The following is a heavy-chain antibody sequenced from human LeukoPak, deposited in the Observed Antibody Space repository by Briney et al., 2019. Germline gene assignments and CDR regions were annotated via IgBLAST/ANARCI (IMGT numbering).Heavy chain of an antibody. D-gene: IGHD3-10*01. CDR1: GFTFSNAW. CDR3: TTGPYDYGSGTYYH. Sequence: GGSLRLSCAASGFTFSNAWMSWVRQAPGKGLEWVGRIKSKTDGGTTDYATPVKGRLTISRDDSKNTLYVQMNSLKTEDTAVYYCTTGPYDYGSGTYYHWGQGTLVTVSS. V-gene: IGHV3-15*01. J-gene: IGHJ4*02. CDR2: IKSKTDGGTT.